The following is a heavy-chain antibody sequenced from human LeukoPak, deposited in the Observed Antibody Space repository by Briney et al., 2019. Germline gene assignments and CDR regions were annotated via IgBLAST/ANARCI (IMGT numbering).Heavy chain of an antibody. Sequence: ASVKVSCKPSGYTFTTYYIHWVRQPPGQGLEWMGIINPNGGSTTYAQKFQGRVTMTSDMSTSTVYMELSSLRSEDMAVFYCARESYGSGSDLGYWGQGTLVTVSS. CDR3: ARESYGSGSDLGY. V-gene: IGHV1-46*01. J-gene: IGHJ4*02. D-gene: IGHD3-10*01. CDR1: GYTFTTYY. CDR2: INPNGGST.